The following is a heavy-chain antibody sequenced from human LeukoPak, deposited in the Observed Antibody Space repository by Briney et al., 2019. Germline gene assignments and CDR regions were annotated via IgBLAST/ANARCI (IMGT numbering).Heavy chain of an antibody. J-gene: IGHJ4*02. CDR1: GYTFTDYY. V-gene: IGHV1-2*02. CDR2: VNPTSGVP. Sequence: ASVKVSCKTSGYTFTDYYVHWMRQAPGHGLEWMGWVNPTSGVPNYEQKFLGRVSMTRDTSISTAYMEVTSLRSDDTAVYYCARAYYYDGSGFYYHWGQGTLVTVSS. CDR3: ARAYYYDGSGFYYH. D-gene: IGHD3-22*01.